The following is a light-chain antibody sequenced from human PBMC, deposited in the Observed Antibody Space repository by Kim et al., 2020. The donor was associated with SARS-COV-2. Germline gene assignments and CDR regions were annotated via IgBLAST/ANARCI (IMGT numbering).Light chain of an antibody. CDR1: SSNVGNYY. J-gene: IGLJ2*01. CDR3: GTWDSSLGTVV. Sequence: GQSCPCPSSGTSSNVGNYYVSWYQQLPGTAPKLLIYDNNLRPSGIPDRFAGSKSGTSATLGITGLQTGDEADYYCGTWDSSLGTVVFGGGTQLTVL. CDR2: DNN. V-gene: IGLV1-51*01.